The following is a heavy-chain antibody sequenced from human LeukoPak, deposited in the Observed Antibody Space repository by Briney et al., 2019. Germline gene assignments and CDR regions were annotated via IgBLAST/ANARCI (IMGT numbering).Heavy chain of an antibody. Sequence: GESLQISCKASGYTFTNYWIGWVRQMPGKGLEWMGIIYPGDSDTRYSPSFRGQVIISADKSIRTAYLQWTSLKASDTAMYYCARFLELRGHDAFDIWGQGTMVTVSS. CDR3: ARFLELRGHDAFDI. D-gene: IGHD1-7*01. J-gene: IGHJ3*02. CDR1: GYTFTNYW. V-gene: IGHV5-51*01. CDR2: IYPGDSDT.